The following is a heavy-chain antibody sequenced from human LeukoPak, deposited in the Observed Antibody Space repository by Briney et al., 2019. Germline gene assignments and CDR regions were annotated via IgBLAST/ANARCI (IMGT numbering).Heavy chain of an antibody. CDR3: GREGGEYGSGY. CDR1: GFTFSSYT. D-gene: IGHD3-10*01. V-gene: IGHV3-21*01. J-gene: IGHJ4*02. Sequence: GGSLRLSCAASGFTFSSYTMHWVRQAPGKGLEWVSSISSSSSHIYYADSVKGRFTISRDNAKNSLYLQMNSLRAEDTAVYYCGREGGEYGSGYWGQGTQVTVSS. CDR2: ISSSSSHI.